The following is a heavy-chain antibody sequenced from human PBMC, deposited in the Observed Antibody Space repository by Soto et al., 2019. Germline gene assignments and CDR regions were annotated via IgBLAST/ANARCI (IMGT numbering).Heavy chain of an antibody. CDR3: ARAYRSGWYASEAFDI. J-gene: IGHJ3*02. CDR2: ISYDGSNK. V-gene: IGHV3-30-3*01. Sequence: QVQLVESGGGVVQPGRSLRLSCAASGFTFSSYAMHWVRQAPGKGLEWVAVISYDGSNKSYADSVKGRFTISRDNSKNTLYLQMNSLRAEDTAVYYCARAYRSGWYASEAFDIWGQGTMVTVSS. CDR1: GFTFSSYA. D-gene: IGHD6-19*01.